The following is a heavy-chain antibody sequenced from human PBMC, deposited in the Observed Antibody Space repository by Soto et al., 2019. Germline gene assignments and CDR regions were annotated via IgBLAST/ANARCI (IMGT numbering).Heavy chain of an antibody. J-gene: IGHJ6*02. Sequence: QVQLVQSGAEVKKPGASVKVSCKASGYTFTSYGISWVRQAPGQGLEWMGWISAYNGNTNYAQKLQGRVTMTTDTSTSTAYMELRSLRSDDTAVYYCARGIITIFGVVITDYYYGMDVWGQGTTVPVSS. D-gene: IGHD3-3*01. V-gene: IGHV1-18*01. CDR3: ARGIITIFGVVITDYYYGMDV. CDR1: GYTFTSYG. CDR2: ISAYNGNT.